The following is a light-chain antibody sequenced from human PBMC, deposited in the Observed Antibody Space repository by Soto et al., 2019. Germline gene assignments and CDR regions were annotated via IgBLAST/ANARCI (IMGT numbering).Light chain of an antibody. CDR1: QSVSSY. V-gene: IGKV3-11*01. CDR3: QQRSNWPPWT. CDR2: DAS. Sequence: EIVMTQSPPTLSVSPGERTTLXCRASQSVSSYLAWYQQKPGQAPRLLIYDASNRATGIPARFSGSGSGTDFTLTISSLEPEDFAVYYCQQRSNWPPWTFGQGTKVDIK. J-gene: IGKJ1*01.